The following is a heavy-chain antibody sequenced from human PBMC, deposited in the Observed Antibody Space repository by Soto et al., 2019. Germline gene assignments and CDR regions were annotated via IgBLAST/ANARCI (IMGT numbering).Heavy chain of an antibody. CDR2: ISGIRDYI. CDR3: AREGVHNYTEYYFDY. Sequence: KPGGSLRLSCAASGFTFSYYTVHWVRRAPGKGLEWVSSISGIRDYIRYADSVKGRFTISRDNAKTSLYLQMNSLTAEDTAVYYCAREGVHNYTEYYFDYWGQGTLVTVSS. V-gene: IGHV3-21*06. J-gene: IGHJ4*02. D-gene: IGHD3-10*01. CDR1: GFTFSYYT.